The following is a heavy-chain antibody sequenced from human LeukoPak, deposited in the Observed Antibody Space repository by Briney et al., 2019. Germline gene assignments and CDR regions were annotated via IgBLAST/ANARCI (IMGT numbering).Heavy chain of an antibody. CDR2: FDPEDGET. D-gene: IGHD3-3*01. V-gene: IGHV1-24*01. CDR1: GYTLTELS. J-gene: IGHJ6*02. Sequence: ASVKVSCKVSGYTLTELSMHWVRQAPGKGLEWMGGFDPEDGETIYAQKFQGRVTMTEDTSTDTAYMELSRLRSEDTAVYYCTTDSQLLRFGFYGMDVWGQGTTVTVSS. CDR3: TTDSQLLRFGFYGMDV.